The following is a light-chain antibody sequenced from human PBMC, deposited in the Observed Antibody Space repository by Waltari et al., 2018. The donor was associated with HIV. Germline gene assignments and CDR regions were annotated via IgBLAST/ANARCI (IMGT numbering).Light chain of an antibody. CDR3: QQRSNRPAGA. CDR2: DAL. J-gene: IGKJ4*01. Sequence: IVIPQSPGPLSLSPGERATLSCRARHSICTFLARYQQAPCQAPRLLTHDALNCATGIPARCSGSGCGADITLTISSLEPEDFAVYYCQQRSNRPAGAFGGGTKVEIK. V-gene: IGKV3-11*01. CDR1: HSICTF.